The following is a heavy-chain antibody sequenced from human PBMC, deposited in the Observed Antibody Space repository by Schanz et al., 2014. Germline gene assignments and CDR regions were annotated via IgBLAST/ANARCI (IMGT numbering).Heavy chain of an antibody. Sequence: QLMQSGSEVRKPGASATVSCKASGYTFNNHGISWVRQAPGQSLEWLGGINPANGNTHYSPRLNGRVSIASDTAASTVYLHFSSLKSDDTAVYYCARDLIAAAESWFDPWGQGTPITVSS. CDR2: INPANGNT. J-gene: IGHJ5*02. V-gene: IGHV1-3*01. CDR3: ARDLIAAAESWFDP. CDR1: GYTFNNHG. D-gene: IGHD6-13*01.